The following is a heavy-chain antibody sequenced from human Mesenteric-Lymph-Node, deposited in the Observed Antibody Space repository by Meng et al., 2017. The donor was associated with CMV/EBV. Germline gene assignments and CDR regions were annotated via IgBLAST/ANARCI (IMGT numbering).Heavy chain of an antibody. V-gene: IGHV5-51*01. CDR1: EYTFSNYW. Sequence: GESLKISCKGPEYTFSNYWIGWVRQMPGKGLEWMGIIYPGDSNTIYSPSFQGQVTISADKSISTAYLQWSSLKASDTAMYYCARRYCSSTSCPSRWFDPWGQGTLVTVSS. J-gene: IGHJ5*02. D-gene: IGHD2-2*01. CDR3: ARRYCSSTSCPSRWFDP. CDR2: IYPGDSNT.